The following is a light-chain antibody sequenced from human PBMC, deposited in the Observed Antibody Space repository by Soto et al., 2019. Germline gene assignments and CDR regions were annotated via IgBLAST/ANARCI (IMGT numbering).Light chain of an antibody. CDR1: SSNIGLND. CDR2: DTN. Sequence: QSVLTQPPSASGAPGQTVTISCSGSSSNIGLNDVHWYRQLSGTAPQILICDTNQQPTGVPDQFSGSRSGTSASLAIHGLQSEDEADYHCAAWDDSLNGPVFGGGTKLTVL. J-gene: IGLJ2*01. CDR3: AAWDDSLNGPV. V-gene: IGLV1-44*01.